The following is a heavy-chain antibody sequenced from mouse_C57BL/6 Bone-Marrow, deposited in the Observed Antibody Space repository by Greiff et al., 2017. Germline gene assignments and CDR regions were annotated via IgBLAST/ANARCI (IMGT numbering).Heavy chain of an antibody. D-gene: IGHD4-1*01. Sequence: VQLVESGAELVRPGTSVKVSCKASGYAFTNYLIEWVKQRPGQGLEWIGVINPGSGGTNYNEKFKGKATLTADKSSSTAYMQLSSLTSEDSAVYFCARSKNCDSWFAYWGQGTLVTVSA. CDR1: GYAFTNYL. J-gene: IGHJ3*01. V-gene: IGHV1-54*01. CDR2: INPGSGGT. CDR3: ARSKNCDSWFAY.